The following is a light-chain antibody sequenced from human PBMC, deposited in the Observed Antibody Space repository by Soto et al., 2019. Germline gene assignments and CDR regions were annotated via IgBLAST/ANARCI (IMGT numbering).Light chain of an antibody. V-gene: IGKV3-20*01. Sequence: IVLTQSPNTLSLSPGERATLSCRAGQSVPRSYLAWYKQKPCQAPRLLIYGTSSRATGIPDSLSGSASGTEFPLTISRMQPEDLVMFYCQQYGSPITFGHGTRLEIK. CDR3: QQYGSPIT. J-gene: IGKJ5*01. CDR2: GTS. CDR1: QSVPRSY.